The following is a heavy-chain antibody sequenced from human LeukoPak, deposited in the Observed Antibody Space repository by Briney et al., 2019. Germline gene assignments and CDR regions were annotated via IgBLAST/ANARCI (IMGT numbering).Heavy chain of an antibody. Sequence: PSETLSLTCAVYGGSFSGYYWSWIRQPPGKGLEWIGENNHSGSTNYNPSLKSRVTISVDTSKNQFSLKLSSVTAADTAVYYCARGIIVVVPAAGGNWFDPWGQGTLVTVSS. CDR2: NNHSGST. CDR1: GGSFSGYY. J-gene: IGHJ5*02. V-gene: IGHV4-34*01. CDR3: ARGIIVVVPAAGGNWFDP. D-gene: IGHD2-2*01.